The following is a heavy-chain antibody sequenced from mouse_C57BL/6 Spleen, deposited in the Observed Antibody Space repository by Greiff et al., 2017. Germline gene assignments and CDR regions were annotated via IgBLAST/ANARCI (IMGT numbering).Heavy chain of an antibody. Sequence: EVQLVESGGGLVKPGGSLTLSCAASGFTFSDYGMHWVRQAPEEGLEWVAYISSGSSTIYYADTVKGRFTISRDNAKNTLFLQMTSLRSEDTAMYYCATGFYAMDYWGQGTSVTVSS. CDR2: ISSGSSTI. V-gene: IGHV5-17*01. J-gene: IGHJ4*01. CDR3: ATGFYAMDY. CDR1: GFTFSDYG.